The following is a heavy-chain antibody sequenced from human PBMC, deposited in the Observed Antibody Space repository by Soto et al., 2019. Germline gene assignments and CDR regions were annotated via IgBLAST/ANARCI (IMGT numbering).Heavy chain of an antibody. CDR1: GYSFTSYW. V-gene: IGHV5-51*01. CDR2: TYPGDSDT. CDR3: ARHGRYCSSTSCYRYPDYYYYGMDV. D-gene: IGHD2-2*02. J-gene: IGHJ6*02. Sequence: GESLKISCKGSGYSFTSYWIGWVRQMPGKGLEWMGITYPGDSDTRYSPSFQGQVTISADKSISTAYLQWSSLKASDTAMYYCARHGRYCSSTSCYRYPDYYYYGMDVWGQGTTVTVSS.